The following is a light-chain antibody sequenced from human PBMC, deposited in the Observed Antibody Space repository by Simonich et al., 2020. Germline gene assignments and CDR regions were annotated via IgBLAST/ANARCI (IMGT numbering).Light chain of an antibody. CDR1: QSVSRN. CDR2: GAS. CDR3: QQYNNWPPT. Sequence: EIVMTQSPATLSVSPGERATLSCRASQSVSRNLAWYQQKPGQAPRFLIYGASTRATGIPARFSGSGSGTEFTLTISSLQSEDFAVYYCQQYNNWPPTFGGGTKVEIK. J-gene: IGKJ4*01. V-gene: IGKV3-15*01.